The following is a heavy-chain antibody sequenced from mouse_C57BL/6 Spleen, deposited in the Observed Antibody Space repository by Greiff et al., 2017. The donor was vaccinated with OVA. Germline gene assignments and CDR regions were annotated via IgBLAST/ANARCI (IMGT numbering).Heavy chain of an antibody. J-gene: IGHJ3*01. Sequence: QVQLQQSGAELVRPGTSVKLSCKASGYAFTNYLIEWVEQRPGQGLEWIGVINPGSGGTNYNEKFKGKATLTADKSSSTAYMQLSSLTSEDSAVYVCARVALDSSGSAYWGQGTLVTVSA. CDR2: INPGSGGT. D-gene: IGHD3-2*02. V-gene: IGHV1-54*01. CDR3: ARVALDSSGSAY. CDR1: GYAFTNYL.